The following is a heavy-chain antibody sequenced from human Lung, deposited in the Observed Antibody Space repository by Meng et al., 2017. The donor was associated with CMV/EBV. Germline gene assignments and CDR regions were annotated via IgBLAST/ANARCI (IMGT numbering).Heavy chain of an antibody. CDR3: AKYSAVGERLYYFDY. V-gene: IGHV3-23*01. D-gene: IGHD2-21*01. Sequence: GESLKISCAASGFTFSAFAMSWVRQAPGKGLEWVSSVSGSGDNRYYADSVKGRFTISRDNAKNTLYLQMNSLRAEDTAVYYCAKYSAVGERLYYFDYWGQGTLVTVSS. J-gene: IGHJ4*02. CDR2: VSGSGDNR. CDR1: GFTFSAFA.